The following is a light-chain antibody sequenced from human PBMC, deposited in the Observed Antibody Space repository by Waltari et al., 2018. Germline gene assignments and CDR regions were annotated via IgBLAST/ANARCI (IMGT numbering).Light chain of an antibody. V-gene: IGKV3-20*01. Sequence: DIVLTQSPASLSLHPGDRATLSCRASQGVGRTLAWYQEIPGHATSLLIYDASSRATGIPVRFRGSGSGADFGLTISRLEPEGFAVYYGRKYGTRPATFGQGTKVEVK. CDR3: RKYGTRPAT. CDR2: DAS. CDR1: QGVGRT. J-gene: IGKJ1*01.